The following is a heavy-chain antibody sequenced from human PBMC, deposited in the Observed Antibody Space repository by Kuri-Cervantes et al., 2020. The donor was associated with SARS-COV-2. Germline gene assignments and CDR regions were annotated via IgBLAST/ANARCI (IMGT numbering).Heavy chain of an antibody. Sequence: SLKIPCAVSGFTFTSHAMHWVRQAPGKGLEWVALISYDGSNKYHADSVKGRFTISRDNSKNTLYLQMNSLRAEDTAVYYCARDRSTHYFDYWGQGTLVTVSS. CDR2: ISYDGSNK. CDR3: ARDRSTHYFDY. J-gene: IGHJ4*02. V-gene: IGHV3-30*03. CDR1: GFTFTSHA.